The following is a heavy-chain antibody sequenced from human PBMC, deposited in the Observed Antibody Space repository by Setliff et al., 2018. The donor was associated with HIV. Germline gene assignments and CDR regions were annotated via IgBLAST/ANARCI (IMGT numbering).Heavy chain of an antibody. CDR1: GFTFSSYA. V-gene: IGHV3-23*01. CDR2: ISSSAGST. J-gene: IGHJ4*02. D-gene: IGHD3-22*01. CDR3: ARAQDNYYDSSGYSFDS. Sequence: PGGSLRLSCAASGFTFSSYAMSWVRQTPGKGLEWVSFISSSAGSTSYADSVKGRFTISRDNAKNTLFLQMNSLRAEDTAVYYCARAQDNYYDSSGYSFDSWGQGSLVTVSS.